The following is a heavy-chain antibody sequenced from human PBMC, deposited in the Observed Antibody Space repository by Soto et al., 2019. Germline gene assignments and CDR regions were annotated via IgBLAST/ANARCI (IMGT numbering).Heavy chain of an antibody. V-gene: IGHV5-51*01. J-gene: IGHJ6*02. CDR3: ARLEDYSNYYYYYGMDV. Sequence: PXESLKISFKGYGYSFTSYWIGWVRQIPGKGLEWMGIIYPGDSDTRYSPSFQGQVTISADKSISTAYLQWSSLKASDTAMYYCARLEDYSNYYYYYGMDVWGQGTTVTVSS. CDR1: GYSFTSYW. CDR2: IYPGDSDT. D-gene: IGHD4-4*01.